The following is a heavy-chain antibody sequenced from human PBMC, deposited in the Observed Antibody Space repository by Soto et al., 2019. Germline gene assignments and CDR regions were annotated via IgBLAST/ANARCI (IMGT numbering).Heavy chain of an antibody. CDR3: ARKTYYYDSSGYYYYFDY. CDR2: IIPIFGTA. CDR1: GGTFSSYA. D-gene: IGHD3-22*01. J-gene: IGHJ4*02. V-gene: IGHV1-69*13. Sequence: SVKVSCKASGGTFSSYAISWVRQAPGQGLEWMGGIIPIFGTANYAQKFQGRVTITADESTSTAYMELSSLRSEDTAVYYCARKTYYYDSSGYYYYFDYWGQGTLVTVSS.